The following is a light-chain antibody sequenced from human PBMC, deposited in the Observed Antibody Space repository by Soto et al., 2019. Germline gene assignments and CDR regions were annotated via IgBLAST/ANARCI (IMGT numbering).Light chain of an antibody. CDR3: QQYKRWPLT. V-gene: IGKV3-15*01. CDR2: GAS. J-gene: IGKJ4*01. CDR1: QSVSGN. Sequence: EIVMTQSPATLSVSPGERATLSCWASQSVSGNLAWYQQKPGQAPRLLIYGASSRATGIPARFSGSGSGTVFPLPISSLQSEDFAVYFCQQYKRWPLTFGGGTKVEIK.